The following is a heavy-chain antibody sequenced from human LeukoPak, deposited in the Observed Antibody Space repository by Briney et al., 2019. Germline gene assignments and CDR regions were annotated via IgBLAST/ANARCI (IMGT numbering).Heavy chain of an antibody. CDR1: GFTFSSYE. V-gene: IGHV3-48*03. CDR3: ARRKNTAIAMVRGVRGGLNWFDP. CDR2: ISSSGSTI. D-gene: IGHD3-10*01. J-gene: IGHJ5*02. Sequence: GGSLRLSCAASGFTFSSYEMNWVRQAPGKGLEWVSYISSSGSTIYYADSVKGRFTISRDNSKNTLYLQMNSLRAEDTAVYYCARRKNTAIAMVRGVRGGLNWFDPWGQGTLVTVSS.